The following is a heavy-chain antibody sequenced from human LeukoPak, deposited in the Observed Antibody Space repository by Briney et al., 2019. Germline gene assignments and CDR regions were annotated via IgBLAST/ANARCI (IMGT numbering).Heavy chain of an antibody. CDR2: INHSGST. CDR3: ARGWRRLGGYNLIGFGY. J-gene: IGHJ4*02. Sequence: SETLSLTYAVYGGSFSGYYWSWSRQPPGKGLEWIGEINHSGSTNYNPSLKSRVTISVDTSKNQFSLKLSSVTAADTAVYYCARGWRRLGGYNLIGFGYWGQGTLVTVSS. V-gene: IGHV4-34*01. CDR1: GGSFSGYY. D-gene: IGHD5-24*01.